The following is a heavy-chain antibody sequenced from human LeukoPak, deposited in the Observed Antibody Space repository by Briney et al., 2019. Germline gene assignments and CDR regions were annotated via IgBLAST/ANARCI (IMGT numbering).Heavy chain of an antibody. Sequence: PPGGSLRLSCAASGFTFDDYAMHWVRQAPGKGLEWVSGISWNSGSIGYADSVKGRFTISRDNAKNSLYLQMNSLRAEDTALYYCAKARTYTAMVDHYYFDYWGQGTLVTVSS. CDR3: AKARTYTAMVDHYYFDY. CDR2: ISWNSGSI. J-gene: IGHJ4*02. D-gene: IGHD5-18*01. CDR1: GFTFDDYA. V-gene: IGHV3-9*01.